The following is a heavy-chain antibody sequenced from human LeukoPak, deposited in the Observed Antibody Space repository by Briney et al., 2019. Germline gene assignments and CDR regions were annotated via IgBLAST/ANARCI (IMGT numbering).Heavy chain of an antibody. V-gene: IGHV4-39*07. J-gene: IGHJ3*02. CDR1: GDSFSSVTDY. CDR3: AGESKALDAFDI. Sequence: SETLSLTCTVSGDSFSSVTDYWAWIRQPPGKGLEWIASGDYSGGTYYNPSLESRVTISVDTSKNQFSLKLSSVTAADTAVYYCAGESKALDAFDIWGQGTMVTVSS. CDR2: GDYSGGT.